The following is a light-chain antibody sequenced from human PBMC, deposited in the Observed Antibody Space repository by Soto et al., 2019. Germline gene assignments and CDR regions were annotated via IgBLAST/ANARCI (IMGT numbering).Light chain of an antibody. CDR2: DVT. J-gene: IGLJ3*02. CDR3: CSYAGSITWV. Sequence: QSALTQPASVSGSPGQSVTISCTGTNSDVGGYDLVSWYQQHPGKAPKLMISDVTKRPSGVSIRFSGSKSGNTASLTISGLQAEDEADYYCCSYAGSITWVFGGGTKVTVL. CDR1: NSDVGGYDL. V-gene: IGLV2-23*02.